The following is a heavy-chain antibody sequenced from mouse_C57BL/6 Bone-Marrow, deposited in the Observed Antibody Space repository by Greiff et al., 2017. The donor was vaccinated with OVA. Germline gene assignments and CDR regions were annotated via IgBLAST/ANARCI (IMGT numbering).Heavy chain of an antibody. V-gene: IGHV1-52*01. D-gene: IGHD1-1*01. Sequence: QVQLQQPGAELVRPGYSVKLSCKASGYTFTSYWMHWVKQRPIQGLEWIGNIDPSDSETHYNQKFKDKATLTVDKSSSTAYIQLSSLTSEDSAVYYCARYLDYYGSSYGYAMDYWGQGTSVTVSS. J-gene: IGHJ4*01. CDR3: ARYLDYYGSSYGYAMDY. CDR2: IDPSDSET. CDR1: GYTFTSYW.